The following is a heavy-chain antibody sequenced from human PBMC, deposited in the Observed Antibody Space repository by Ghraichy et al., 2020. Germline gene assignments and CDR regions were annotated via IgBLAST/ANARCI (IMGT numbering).Heavy chain of an antibody. D-gene: IGHD3-22*01. V-gene: IGHV3-11*04. CDR3: ARGKYGGGYYFNYYYYGIDV. Sequence: GGSLRLSCAASGFTFSDYYMSWIRQAPGKGLEWVSYISSSGSTIYYADSVKGRFTISRDNAKNSLYLQMNSLRAEDTAVYYCARGKYGGGYYFNYYYYGIDVWGQGTTVTVSS. J-gene: IGHJ6*02. CDR1: GFTFSDYY. CDR2: ISSSGSTI.